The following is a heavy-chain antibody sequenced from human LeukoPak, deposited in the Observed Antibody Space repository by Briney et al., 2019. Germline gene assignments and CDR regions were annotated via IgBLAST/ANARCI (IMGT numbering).Heavy chain of an antibody. CDR1: GFTFSNYA. D-gene: IGHD2-21*02. V-gene: IGHV3-30*04. CDR3: ARFRTWGDKAFDY. Sequence: GGSLRLSCAASGFTFSNYAMHWVRQAPDKGLEWVAVVSYDGSNKYYADSVKGRFTISRDSAKNSLYLQMNSLRAEDTAVYYCARFRTWGDKAFDYWGQGTLVTVSS. J-gene: IGHJ4*02. CDR2: VSYDGSNK.